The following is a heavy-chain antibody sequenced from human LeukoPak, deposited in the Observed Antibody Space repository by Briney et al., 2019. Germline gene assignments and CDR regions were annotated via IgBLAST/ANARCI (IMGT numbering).Heavy chain of an antibody. CDR3: ARKSIVDAGRKPYDY. D-gene: IGHD6-13*01. CDR2: IDHRGRT. J-gene: IGHJ4*02. Sequence: SETLSLTCAVYGGSFSGYYWSWIRQSPGKGLEWIGEIDHRGRTNSNASPKSRVTVSVDTSKNQFSLRLSSVTAADTAVYYCARKSIVDAGRKPYDYWDQGTLVTVSS. V-gene: IGHV4-34*01. CDR1: GGSFSGYY.